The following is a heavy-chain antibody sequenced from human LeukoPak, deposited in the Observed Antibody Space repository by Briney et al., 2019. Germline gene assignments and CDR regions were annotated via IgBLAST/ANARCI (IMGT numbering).Heavy chain of an antibody. CDR3: ATSRTGYSPNY. CDR1: GYSFTSYW. Sequence: GESLEISCQGSGYSFTSYWIRWVRQMPGQSLEWMGIIYPGDSDTRYSPSFQGQDTISADKSISTAYLQWSSPKASDTAMYYCATSRTGYSPNYWGQGTLVTVSS. CDR2: IYPGDSDT. D-gene: IGHD3-9*01. V-gene: IGHV5-51*01. J-gene: IGHJ4*02.